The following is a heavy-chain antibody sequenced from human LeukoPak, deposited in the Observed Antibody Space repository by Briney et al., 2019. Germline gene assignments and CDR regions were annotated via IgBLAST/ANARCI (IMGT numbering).Heavy chain of an antibody. V-gene: IGHV1-24*01. CDR1: GYTLTELS. D-gene: IGHD6-13*01. CDR3: ATVAGYSSSRYRGQYYYGMDV. CDR2: FDPEDGET. Sequence: ASVKVSCKVSGYTLTELSMHWVRQAPGKGLEWMGGFDPEDGETIYAQKFQGRVTMTEDTSTDTAYMELSSLRSEDTAVYYCATVAGYSSSRYRGQYYYGMDVWGQGTTVTVSS. J-gene: IGHJ6*02.